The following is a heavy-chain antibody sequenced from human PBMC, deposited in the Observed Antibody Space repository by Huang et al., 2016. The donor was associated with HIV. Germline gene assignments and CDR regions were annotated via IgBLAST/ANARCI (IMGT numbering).Heavy chain of an antibody. D-gene: IGHD5-12*01. CDR3: TRDGVAPDEEFDY. V-gene: IGHV1-2*02. CDR1: GYTFADYF. Sequence: QVQLVQSGAEVKKPGASVKVSCKPSGYTFADYFIHGVRQAPGQGREWMAGLNPKNGATNYAQKCLGRVTVTGDTSINTAYMEFSGLTSDDTANYYCTRDGVAPDEEFDYWGQGTLIIVSS. J-gene: IGHJ4*02. CDR2: LNPKNGAT.